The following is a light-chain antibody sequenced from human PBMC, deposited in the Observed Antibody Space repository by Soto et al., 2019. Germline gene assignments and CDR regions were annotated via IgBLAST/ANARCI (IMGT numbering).Light chain of an antibody. CDR3: CSYGGSRAV. CDR1: SSDVGSHNL. V-gene: IGLV2-23*02. CDR2: EVS. J-gene: IGLJ7*01. Sequence: QSALTQPASVSGSPGQSITISCTGTSSDVGSHNLVSWYQQHPGQAPKLRIYEVSKRPLGVSARFSASKSGNTASLTISGLQAEDEADYYCCSYGGSRAVFGGGTQLTVL.